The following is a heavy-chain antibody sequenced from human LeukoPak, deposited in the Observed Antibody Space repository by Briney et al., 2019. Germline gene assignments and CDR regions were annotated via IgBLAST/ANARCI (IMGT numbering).Heavy chain of an antibody. CDR1: GFTFSIYA. J-gene: IGHJ4*02. CDR2: ISGSGGIT. Sequence: GGSLRPSCVASGFTFSIYAMSWVRQAPGKGLEWVSVISGSGGITYYADSVRGRFTISRDNSKNTLYVQMNSLRAEDTAVYYCAKDRLLNCRGDCYIFDYWGQGTVVTVSS. CDR3: AKDRLLNCRGDCYIFDY. V-gene: IGHV3-23*01. D-gene: IGHD2-21*02.